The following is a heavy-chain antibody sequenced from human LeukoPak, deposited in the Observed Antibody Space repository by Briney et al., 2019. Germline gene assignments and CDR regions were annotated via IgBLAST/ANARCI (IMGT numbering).Heavy chain of an antibody. J-gene: IGHJ4*02. CDR2: ISWNSGSI. Sequence: GGSLRLSCAVSGFTFDDYDMHWVRQAPGKGLEWVSGISWNSGSIGYADSVKGRFTISRDNAKNSLYLQMNSLRAEDTAVYYCARGHSNYGDYFDYWGQGTLVTVSS. CDR1: GFTFDDYD. D-gene: IGHD4-11*01. V-gene: IGHV3-9*01. CDR3: ARGHSNYGDYFDY.